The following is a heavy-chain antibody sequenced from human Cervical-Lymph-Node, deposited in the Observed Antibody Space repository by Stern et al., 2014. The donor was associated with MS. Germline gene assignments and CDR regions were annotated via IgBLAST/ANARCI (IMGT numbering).Heavy chain of an antibody. Sequence: VQLVESGPRLVKPSETLSLTCSVSGGPMSGYYWSWIRQFPGKGLEWVGYIFYTGNTTYNPSLKSRVTISLDTSQNHFSLRLTSVTASDTAVYYCARHKGASFDSWGQGTLVTVSS. CDR3: ARHKGASFDS. D-gene: IGHD4/OR15-4a*01. CDR2: IFYTGNT. V-gene: IGHV4-59*08. CDR1: GGPMSGYY. J-gene: IGHJ4*02.